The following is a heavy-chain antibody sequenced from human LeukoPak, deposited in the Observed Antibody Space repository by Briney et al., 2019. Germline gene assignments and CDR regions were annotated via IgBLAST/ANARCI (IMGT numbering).Heavy chain of an antibody. V-gene: IGHV4-59*08. D-gene: IGHD3-16*02. CDR1: GGSISSYY. CDR2: IYYSGST. Sequence: SETLSLTCTVSGGSISSYYWSWIRRPPGKGLEWIGYIYYSGSTNYNPSLKSRVTISVDTSNTQYSLKLSSVTAADTAVYYCARAPGVISFDYWGQGTLVTVSS. CDR3: ARAPGVISFDY. J-gene: IGHJ4*02.